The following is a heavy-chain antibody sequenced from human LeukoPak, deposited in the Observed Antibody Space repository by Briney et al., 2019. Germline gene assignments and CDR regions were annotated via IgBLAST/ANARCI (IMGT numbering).Heavy chain of an antibody. J-gene: IGHJ3*02. CDR1: GYTFTNYY. CDR2: INPSGSST. V-gene: IGHV1-46*01. Sequence: ASVKVSCKASGYTFTNYYIHWVRQAPGQGLEWMGTINPSGSSTSYAQKFQGRVTMTRDTSTSTVYMELSSLRSEDTAVYYCAGGTTNTKGAFDMWGQGTMVTVSS. D-gene: IGHD2-8*01. CDR3: AGGTTNTKGAFDM.